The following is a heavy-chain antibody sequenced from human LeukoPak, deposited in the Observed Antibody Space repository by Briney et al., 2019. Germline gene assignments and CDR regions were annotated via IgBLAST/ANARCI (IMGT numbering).Heavy chain of an antibody. CDR3: ARQQGNYGGNLGY. J-gene: IGHJ4*02. CDR2: IYPGDSDT. CDR1: GYSFAIYW. V-gene: IGHV5-51*01. Sequence: GESLKISCKGSGYSFAIYWIGWVRLMPGKGLEWIGMIYPGDSDTTYSPSFQGQVTISVDKSISTAYLQWSSLKASDTAIYCCARQQGNYGGNLGYWGQGTLVTVSS. D-gene: IGHD4-23*01.